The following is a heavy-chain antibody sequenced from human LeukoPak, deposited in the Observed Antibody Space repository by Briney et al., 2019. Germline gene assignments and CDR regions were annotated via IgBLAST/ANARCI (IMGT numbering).Heavy chain of an antibody. V-gene: IGHV4-39*07. CDR3: ARGRYSSGSRGWFDP. CDR1: GGSISSSSYY. CDR2: IYYSGST. D-gene: IGHD6-19*01. Sequence: PSETLSLTCTVSGGSISSSSYYWGWIRQPPGKGLEWIGSIYYSGSTYYNPSLKSRVTISVDTSKNQFSLKLSSVTAADTAVYYCARGRYSSGSRGWFDPWGQGTLVTVSS. J-gene: IGHJ5*02.